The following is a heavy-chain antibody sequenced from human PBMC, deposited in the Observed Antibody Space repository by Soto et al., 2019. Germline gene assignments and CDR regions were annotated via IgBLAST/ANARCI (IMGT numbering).Heavy chain of an antibody. D-gene: IGHD6-13*01. V-gene: IGHV4-34*01. CDR1: GGSFSGYY. CDR2: INHSGST. J-gene: IGHJ4*02. CDR3: ARVGIAAAVADY. Sequence: SETLSLTCAVYGGSFSGYYWSWIRQPPGKGLEWIGEINHSGSTNYNPSLKSRVTISVDTSKNQFSLKLSSVTAADTAVYYCARVGIAAAVADYWGQGTLVTVSS.